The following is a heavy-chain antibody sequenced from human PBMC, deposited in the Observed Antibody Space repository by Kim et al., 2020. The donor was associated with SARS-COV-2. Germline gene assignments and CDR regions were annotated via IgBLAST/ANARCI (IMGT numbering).Heavy chain of an antibody. CDR3: TRDPAAADDY. Sequence: TEYAASVKGRFTISRDDSKSIAYLQMNSLKTEDTAVYYCTRDPAAADDYWGQGTLVTVSS. J-gene: IGHJ4*02. V-gene: IGHV3-49*02. CDR2: T. D-gene: IGHD6-13*01.